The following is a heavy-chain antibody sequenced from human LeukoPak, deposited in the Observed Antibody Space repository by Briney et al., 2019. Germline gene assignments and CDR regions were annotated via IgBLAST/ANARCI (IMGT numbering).Heavy chain of an antibody. J-gene: IGHJ5*02. Sequence: SETLSLTCTVSGGSTSSYYWSWIRQPPGKGLEWIGYIYYSGSTNYNPSLKSRVTISVDTSKNQFSLKLSSVTAADTAVYYCARLWRAAAGRGMTGRFDPWGQGTLVTVSS. D-gene: IGHD6-13*01. V-gene: IGHV4-59*12. CDR3: ARLWRAAAGRGMTGRFDP. CDR1: GGSTSSYY. CDR2: IYYSGST.